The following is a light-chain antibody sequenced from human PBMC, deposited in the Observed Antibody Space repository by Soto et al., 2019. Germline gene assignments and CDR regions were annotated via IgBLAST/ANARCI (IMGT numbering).Light chain of an antibody. CDR3: HHYSNWPPYT. V-gene: IGKV3D-15*01. CDR1: QSVSSD. Sequence: EIVMTQSPDTLSVSPGERAALSCRTSQSVSSDLAWYQQKPGQAPRLLIYGASTRATGIPARFSGSGSGTEFTLTISSLQSEDFAVYYCHHYSNWPPYTFGQGTKLESK. CDR2: GAS. J-gene: IGKJ2*01.